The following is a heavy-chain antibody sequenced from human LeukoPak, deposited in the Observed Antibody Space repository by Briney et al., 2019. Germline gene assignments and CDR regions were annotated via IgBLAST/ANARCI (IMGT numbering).Heavy chain of an antibody. V-gene: IGHV3-11*01. CDR1: GFTFNDYY. CDR3: AREVDHDAFDI. J-gene: IGHJ3*02. CDR2: ISNGGSTI. Sequence: PGGSLRLSCVGSGFTFNDYYMSWFRQSPGKGLEWVSYISNGGSTIYHADSVKGRFTISRDNAKNSLSLQMNSLRAEDTALYYCAREVDHDAFDIWGQGTMVTVSS.